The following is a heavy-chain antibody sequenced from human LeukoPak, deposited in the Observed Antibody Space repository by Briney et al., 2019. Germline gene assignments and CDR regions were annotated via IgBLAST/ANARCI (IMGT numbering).Heavy chain of an antibody. CDR3: AKDFWSGYYSGYFDY. CDR2: ISGGGGSI. J-gene: IGHJ4*02. D-gene: IGHD3-3*01. Sequence: GGTLRLSCAASGFTFSSYAMSWVRQAPGKGLEWVSAISGGGGSIYYADSVKGRFTISRDKSKNTLYLQMNSLRAEDTALYYCAKDFWSGYYSGYFDYWGQGTLVTVSS. V-gene: IGHV3-23*01. CDR1: GFTFSSYA.